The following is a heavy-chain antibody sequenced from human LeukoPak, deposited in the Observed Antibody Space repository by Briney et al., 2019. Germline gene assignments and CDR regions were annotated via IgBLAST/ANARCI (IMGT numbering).Heavy chain of an antibody. CDR3: ARSLGYSNSWYLDY. V-gene: IGHV5-51*01. CDR2: IYPGDSDT. J-gene: IGHJ4*02. Sequence: GESLQISCQGPGYSFTSCWIGWVRPMPGKGLEWMGIIYPGDSDTRYSPSFQGQVTISADKSINTAYLQWSSLKASDTARYYCARSLGYSNSWYLDYWGQGTLVTVSS. D-gene: IGHD6-13*01. CDR1: GYSFTSCW.